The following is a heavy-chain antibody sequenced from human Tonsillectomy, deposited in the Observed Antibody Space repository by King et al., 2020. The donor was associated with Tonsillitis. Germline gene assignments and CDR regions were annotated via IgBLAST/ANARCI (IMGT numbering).Heavy chain of an antibody. D-gene: IGHD3-10*01. Sequence: VQLVESGGGLVQPGGSLRLSCAASGFTFSSYAMSWVRQAPGKGLEWVSAISGSGGSTYYADSVKGRFTISRDNSKNTLYLQMNSLRAEDTAVYYCAKMPGITMVRGASLDLYYYMDVWGKGTTVTVSS. J-gene: IGHJ6*03. CDR2: ISGSGGST. CDR3: AKMPGITMVRGASLDLYYYMDV. CDR1: GFTFSSYA. V-gene: IGHV3-23*04.